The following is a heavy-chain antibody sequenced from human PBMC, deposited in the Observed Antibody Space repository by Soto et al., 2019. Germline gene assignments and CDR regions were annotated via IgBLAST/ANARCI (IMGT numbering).Heavy chain of an antibody. D-gene: IGHD3-10*01. J-gene: IGHJ6*03. CDR3: ARDQGSGMPYYYYYMDV. CDR2: FDPEDGET. Sequence: ASVKVSCKVSGYTLTELSMHWVRQAPGKGLEWMGGFDPEDGETIYAQKFQGRVTITRDTSASTAYMELSSLRSEDTAVYYCARDQGSGMPYYYYYMDVWGKGTTVTVSS. CDR1: GYTLTELS. V-gene: IGHV1-24*01.